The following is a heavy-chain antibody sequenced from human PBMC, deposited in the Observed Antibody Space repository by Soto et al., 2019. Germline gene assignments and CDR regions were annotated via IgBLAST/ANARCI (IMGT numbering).Heavy chain of an antibody. CDR2: IIPIFGTA. CDR3: ARTRPWGLRLGEPYQGFDY. Sequence: QVQLVQSGAEVKKPGSSVKVSCKASGGTFSSYAISWVRQAPGQGLEWMGGIIPIFGTANYAQKFQGRVTISADESTSTAYMELSSLRSEDTAVYYCARTRPWGLRLGEPYQGFDYWGQGTLVTVSS. D-gene: IGHD3-16*01. V-gene: IGHV1-69*01. J-gene: IGHJ4*02. CDR1: GGTFSSYA.